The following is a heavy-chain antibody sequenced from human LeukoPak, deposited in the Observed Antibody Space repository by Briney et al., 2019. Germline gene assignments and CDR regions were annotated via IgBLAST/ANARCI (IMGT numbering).Heavy chain of an antibody. CDR1: GFTFSTYV. Sequence: SGGSLRLSCAASGFTFSTYVMSWVRQAPGKGLEWVSAISGSGGSTYYADSVKGRFTISRDNSKNTLYLQMNSLRAEDTAVYYCAKDRSSGWYFGGFDYWGQGTLVTVSS. CDR2: ISGSGGST. D-gene: IGHD6-19*01. CDR3: AKDRSSGWYFGGFDY. V-gene: IGHV3-23*01. J-gene: IGHJ4*02.